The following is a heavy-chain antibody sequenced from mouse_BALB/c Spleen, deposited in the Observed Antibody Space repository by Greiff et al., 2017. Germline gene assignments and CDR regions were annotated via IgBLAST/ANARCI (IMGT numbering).Heavy chain of an antibody. V-gene: IGHV5-4*02. CDR2: ISDGGSYT. J-gene: IGHJ2*01. CDR3: ARDFDY. CDR1: GFTFSDYY. Sequence: EVKVEESGGGLVKPGGSLKLSCAASGFTFSDYYMYWVRQTPEKRLEWVATISDGGSYTYYPDSVKGRFTISRDNAKNNLYLQMSSLKSEDTAMYYCARDFDYWGQGTTLTVSS.